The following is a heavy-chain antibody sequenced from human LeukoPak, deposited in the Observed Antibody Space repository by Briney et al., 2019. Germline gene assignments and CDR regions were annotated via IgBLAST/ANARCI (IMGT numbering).Heavy chain of an antibody. CDR1: GGSISSGGYS. V-gene: IGHV4-30-2*01. Sequence: SETLSLTCAVSGGSISSGGYSWSWIRQPPGKGLEWIGYIYHSGSTNYNPSLKSRVTISVDTSKNQFSLKLSSVTAADTAVYYCAAPGIAVAGTPYDYWGQGTLVTVSS. J-gene: IGHJ4*02. D-gene: IGHD6-19*01. CDR2: IYHSGST. CDR3: AAPGIAVAGTPYDY.